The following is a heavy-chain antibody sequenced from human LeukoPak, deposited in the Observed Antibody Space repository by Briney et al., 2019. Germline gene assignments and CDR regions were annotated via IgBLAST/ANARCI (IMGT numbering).Heavy chain of an antibody. V-gene: IGHV4-30-4*01. CDR2: IYHNGNT. CDR1: GASTSSVDCY. J-gene: IGHJ6*02. CDR3: ARVRLEKVRAYYGMDV. D-gene: IGHD2-2*01. Sequence: SQTLSLTCTVSGASTSSVDCYWTWIRQTPGEGLEWIGFIYHNGNTQYNPSLKSAITISIDTSKNQFSLTLSSVTAADTAVYYCARVRLEKVRAYYGMDVWGQGTTVTVSS.